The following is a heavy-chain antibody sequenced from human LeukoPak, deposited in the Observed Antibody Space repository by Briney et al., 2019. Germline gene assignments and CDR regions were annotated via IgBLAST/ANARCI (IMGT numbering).Heavy chain of an antibody. J-gene: IGHJ3*01. Sequence: GASLKISCTGSGYSFTPYWIGCVRPLPGKGLEWMGIIYPGDSDARYSPSFQGQVTISVDKSISTAYLQWSSLKASDTAMYYCARQGRIVVVTTTHDAFDFWGQGTMVTVSS. CDR2: IYPGDSDA. CDR1: GYSFTPYW. V-gene: IGHV5-51*01. CDR3: ARQGRIVVVTTTHDAFDF. D-gene: IGHD2-21*02.